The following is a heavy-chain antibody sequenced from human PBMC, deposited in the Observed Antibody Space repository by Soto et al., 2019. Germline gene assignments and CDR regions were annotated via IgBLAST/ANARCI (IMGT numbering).Heavy chain of an antibody. D-gene: IGHD6-19*01. CDR2: ILHSGST. CDR1: GDSISSPKW. V-gene: IGHV4-4*02. CDR3: AYSSGWYRHDI. Sequence: QVQLQESGPGLVKPSGTLSLTCAVSGDSISSPKWWTWVRQPPGKGLEWIGNILHSGSTNYNPSHKSRVTISVDKSKNQFSLNLDSVNAADTAVYYCAYSSGWYRHDIWGQGTLVTVSS. J-gene: IGHJ3*02.